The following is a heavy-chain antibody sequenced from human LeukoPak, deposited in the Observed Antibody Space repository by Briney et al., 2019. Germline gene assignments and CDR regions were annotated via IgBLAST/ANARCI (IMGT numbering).Heavy chain of an antibody. Sequence: PGGSLILSCAASGFTFSSSAMSWVRQAPGKGLQWVSSISGSGDRTYYADSVKGRFSISRDNSKNTLYLQMNRLRADDTAVYYCARDRSQEFDPWGQGTLVTVSS. CDR1: GFTFSSSA. D-gene: IGHD3-10*01. V-gene: IGHV3-23*01. CDR2: ISGSGDRT. J-gene: IGHJ5*02. CDR3: ARDRSQEFDP.